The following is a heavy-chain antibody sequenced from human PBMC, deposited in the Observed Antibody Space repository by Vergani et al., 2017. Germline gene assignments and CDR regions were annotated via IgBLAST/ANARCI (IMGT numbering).Heavy chain of an antibody. J-gene: IGHJ4*02. CDR1: GFTFDDYA. D-gene: IGHD2-21*01. CDR2: ISWNSGSI. CDR3: ALCGGDCYSGDY. Sequence: EVQLVESGGGLVQPGRSLRLSCAASGFTFDDYAMHWVRQAPGKGLEWVSGISWNSGSIGYADSVKGRFTISRDDSKSIAYLQMNSLKTEDTAVYYGALCGGDCYSGDYWGQGTLVTVSS. V-gene: IGHV3-9*01.